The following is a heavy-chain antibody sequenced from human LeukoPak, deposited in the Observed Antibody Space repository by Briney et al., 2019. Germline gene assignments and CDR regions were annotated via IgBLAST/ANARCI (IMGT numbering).Heavy chain of an antibody. J-gene: IGHJ3*02. V-gene: IGHV3-66*01. Sequence: PGGSLRLSCAASGFTVSTNYMSWVRQAPGKTLEWISVIYPGDNTYYADSVKGRFTMSRDNSKNTLFLQVNSLRVEDTAVYYCARVVVEEGRSDAFDIWGQGTLVTVSS. CDR2: IYPGDNT. D-gene: IGHD4-17*01. CDR3: ARVVVEEGRSDAFDI. CDR1: GFTVSTNY.